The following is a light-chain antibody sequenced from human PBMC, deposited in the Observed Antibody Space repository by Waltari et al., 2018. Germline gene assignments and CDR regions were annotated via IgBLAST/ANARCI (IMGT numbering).Light chain of an antibody. CDR2: YAS. Sequence: DIQMTQSPAALSASVGDTVTITCRARQGISSYLAWYQQKPGKAPKPLIYYASNLESGVPSRFSGSGSGTEFTLTISSLQPEDFATYYCQQYNTAPYSFGQGTKVEIK. CDR3: QQYNTAPYS. V-gene: IGKV1-16*01. J-gene: IGKJ2*03. CDR1: QGISSY.